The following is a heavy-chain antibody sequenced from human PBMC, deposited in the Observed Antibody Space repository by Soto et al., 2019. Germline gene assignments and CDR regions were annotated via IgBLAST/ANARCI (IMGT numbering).Heavy chain of an antibody. CDR3: VRVNYYGSSGSSLDAFDI. D-gene: IGHD3-22*01. CDR2: IRNKAKTYTT. Sequence: PGGSLRLSCAASGFTFSDHFMDWVRQAPGKGLEWVGRIRNKAKTYTTQYAASVKGRFTISRDDSQNSLYLQMNSLGTGDTALYYCVRVNYYGSSGSSLDAFDIWGRGTMVTVSS. V-gene: IGHV3-72*01. CDR1: GFTFSDHF. J-gene: IGHJ3*02.